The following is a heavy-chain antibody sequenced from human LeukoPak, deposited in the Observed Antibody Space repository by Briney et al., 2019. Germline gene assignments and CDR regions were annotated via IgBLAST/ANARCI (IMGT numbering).Heavy chain of an antibody. V-gene: IGHV3-23*01. CDR1: GFTFSSNA. CDR3: AKVWDSSGWTWIDY. Sequence: GGSLRLSCAASGFTFSSNAMSWVRQAPGKGLEWVSAISGSGGSTYYADSVKGRFTISRDNSKNTLYLQMNSLRAEDTAVYYCAKVWDSSGWTWIDYWGQGTLVTVSS. J-gene: IGHJ4*02. CDR2: ISGSGGST. D-gene: IGHD6-19*01.